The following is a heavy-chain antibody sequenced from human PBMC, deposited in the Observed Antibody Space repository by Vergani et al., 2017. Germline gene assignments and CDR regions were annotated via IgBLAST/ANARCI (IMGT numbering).Heavy chain of an antibody. V-gene: IGHV4-34*02. CDR3: AVRPRVNLVGEEMVTKRTFDY. Sequence: QVQLQQWGAGVVKPSGTLSLTGAVFGEHFSSFYWSWIRQPPGKGLEWIGEINNDGHTNYNPSLESRVTESRDTAKNQFSLNLSSVTAADTAMYYCAVRPRVNLVGEEMVTKRTFDYWSQGSLVTVSS. J-gene: IGHJ4*02. CDR2: INNDGHT. D-gene: IGHD5-24*01. CDR1: GEHFSSFY.